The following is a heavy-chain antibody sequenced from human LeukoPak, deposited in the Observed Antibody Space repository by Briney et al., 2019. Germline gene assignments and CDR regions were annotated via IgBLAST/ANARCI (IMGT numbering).Heavy chain of an antibody. CDR3: ARMIKDFWSGPNLIYYYYYMDV. V-gene: IGHV4-59*01. Sequence: SETLSLTCTVSGGSISSYYWSWIRQPPGKGLEWIGYIYYSGSTNYNPSLKSRVTISVDTSKNQFSLKLSSVTAADTAVYYCARMIKDFWSGPNLIYYYYYMDVWGKGTTVTVSS. D-gene: IGHD3-3*01. CDR2: IYYSGST. CDR1: GGSISSYY. J-gene: IGHJ6*03.